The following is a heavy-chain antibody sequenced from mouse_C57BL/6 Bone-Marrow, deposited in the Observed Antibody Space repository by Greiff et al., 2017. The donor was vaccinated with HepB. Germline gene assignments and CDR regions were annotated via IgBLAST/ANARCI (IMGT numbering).Heavy chain of an antibody. CDR1: GYTFTDYN. J-gene: IGHJ2*01. V-gene: IGHV1-22*01. CDR2: INPNNGGT. Sequence: VQLKESGPELVKPGASVKMSCKASGYTFTDYNMHWVKQSHGKSLEWIGYINPNNGGTSYNQKFKGKATLTVNKSSSTAYMELRSLTSEDSAVYYCASTVVATSYFDYWGQGTTLTVSS. D-gene: IGHD1-1*01. CDR3: ASTVVATSYFDY.